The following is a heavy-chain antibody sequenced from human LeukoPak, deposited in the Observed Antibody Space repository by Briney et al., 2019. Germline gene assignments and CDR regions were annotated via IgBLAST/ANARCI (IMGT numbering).Heavy chain of an antibody. CDR3: ARDGGTRLKYSFGYGDY. CDR2: IKQDGSEK. V-gene: IGHV3-7*01. J-gene: IGHJ4*02. Sequence: GGSLRLSCAASEFTFSSYWMSWVRQAPGKGLEWVANIKQDGSEKYYVDSVKGRFTISRDNAKNSLYLQMNSLRAEDTAVYYCARDGGTRLKYSFGYGDYWGQGTLVTVSS. D-gene: IGHD3-22*01. CDR1: EFTFSSYW.